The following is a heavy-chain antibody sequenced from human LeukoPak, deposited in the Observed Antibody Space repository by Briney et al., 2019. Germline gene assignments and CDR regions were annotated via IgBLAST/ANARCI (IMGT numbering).Heavy chain of an antibody. J-gene: IGHJ4*02. CDR2: ISYDGSNK. V-gene: IGHV3-30-3*01. CDR1: GFTFSSYA. Sequence: PGGSLRLSCAASGFTFSSYAMHWVRQAPGKGLEWVAVISYDGSNKYHADSVKGRFTISRDNSKNTLYLQMNSLRAEDTAVYYCANPGGDDYWGQGTLVTVSS. CDR3: ANPGGDDY. D-gene: IGHD3-16*01.